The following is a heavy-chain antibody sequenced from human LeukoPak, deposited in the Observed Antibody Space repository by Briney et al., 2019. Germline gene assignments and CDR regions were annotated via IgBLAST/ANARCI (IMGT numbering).Heavy chain of an antibody. D-gene: IGHD2/OR15-2a*01. CDR2: IWYDGTNE. CDR3: ARDAGVNMCDQ. V-gene: IGHV3-33*01. CDR1: GFTFRTYG. J-gene: IGHJ5*02. Sequence: GGSLRLSCAASGFTFRTYGMHWVRQAPGKGLEWVAIIWYDGTNEYYADSVKGRFTISRDNSKNTLYLQMNSLRVEDTAVYYCARDAGVNMCDQWGQGTLVTVSS.